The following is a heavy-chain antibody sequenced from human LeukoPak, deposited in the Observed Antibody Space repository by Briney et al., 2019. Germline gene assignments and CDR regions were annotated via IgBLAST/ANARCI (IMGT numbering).Heavy chain of an antibody. Sequence: SETLSLTCTVSGGSIFSYYWSWIRQSPGKGLEWIGYVYNGGSTNYNPSLKSRVTILVDMSKNQFSLRLSSVTAADTAVYYCARGKRVYYDSSGYSAFDYWGQGTLVTVSS. CDR1: GGSIFSYY. V-gene: IGHV4-59*01. J-gene: IGHJ4*02. D-gene: IGHD3-22*01. CDR2: VYNGGST. CDR3: ARGKRVYYDSSGYSAFDY.